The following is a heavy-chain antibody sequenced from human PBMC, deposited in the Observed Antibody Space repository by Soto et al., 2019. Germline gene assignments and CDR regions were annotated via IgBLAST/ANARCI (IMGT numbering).Heavy chain of an antibody. CDR1: GFTFSDYY. J-gene: IGHJ6*02. D-gene: IGHD2-15*01. CDR2: ISSSSTYT. CDR3: ARDLLMDHYYYYGMDV. V-gene: IGHV3-11*06. Sequence: GGSLRLSCAASGFTFSDYYMSWIRQAPGKGLEWVSYISSSSTYTNYADSVKGRFTISRDNAKNSLYLQMNSLRAEDTAVYYCARDLLMDHYYYYGMDVWGQGTTVTVSS.